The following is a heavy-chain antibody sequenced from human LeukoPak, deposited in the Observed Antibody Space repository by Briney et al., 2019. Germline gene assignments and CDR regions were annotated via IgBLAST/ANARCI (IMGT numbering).Heavy chain of an antibody. CDR1: VFTFSSYG. CDR2: ISYDGSNK. Sequence: PGRSLRLSCAASVFTFSSYGVHWVRQAPGKGLEWVAVISYDGSNKYYADSVKGRFTISRDNSKNTLYLQMNSLRAEDTAVYYCAKEGYGTYYYYYYMDVWGKGTTVTVSS. J-gene: IGHJ6*03. V-gene: IGHV3-30*18. CDR3: AKEGYGTYYYYYYMDV. D-gene: IGHD1-1*01.